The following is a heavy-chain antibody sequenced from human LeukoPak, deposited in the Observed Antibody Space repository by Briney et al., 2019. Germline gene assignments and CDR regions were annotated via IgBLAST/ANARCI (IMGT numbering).Heavy chain of an antibody. Sequence: SQTLSLTCTVSGDSISSYYWSWIRQLPGKGLEWIGYIYTSGGTNYIPSLKGRVTISIDTSKNQFSLKLSSVTAADSAVYYCARLTRLSTSPDRYYLDYWGQGTLDTVSS. D-gene: IGHD6-6*01. CDR2: IYTSGGT. CDR1: GDSISSYY. J-gene: IGHJ4*02. CDR3: ARLTRLSTSPDRYYLDY. V-gene: IGHV4-4*09.